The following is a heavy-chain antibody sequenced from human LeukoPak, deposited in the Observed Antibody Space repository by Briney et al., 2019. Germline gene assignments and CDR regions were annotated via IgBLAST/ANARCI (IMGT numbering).Heavy chain of an antibody. CDR3: ARDFLHSSTSRPFDY. J-gene: IGHJ4*02. CDR1: GFTFSSYG. CDR2: IWYDGSNK. V-gene: IGHV3-33*01. D-gene: IGHD2-2*01. Sequence: GGSLRLSCAASGFTFSSYGMHWVRQAPGKGLEWVALIWYDGSNKYYADSVKGRLTISRDNSKNTLYLQMNSLRAEDTAVYYCARDFLHSSTSRPFDYWGQGTLVTVSS.